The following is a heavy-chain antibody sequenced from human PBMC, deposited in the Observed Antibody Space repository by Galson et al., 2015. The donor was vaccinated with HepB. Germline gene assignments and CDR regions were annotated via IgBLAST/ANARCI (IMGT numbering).Heavy chain of an antibody. J-gene: IGHJ6*02. V-gene: IGHV3-11*01. CDR3: ARDLSSGYDGASRYYYYYGTDV. Sequence: SLRLSCAASGFTFSDYYMSWIRQAPGKGLEWVSYISSSGSTIYYADSVKGRFTISRDNAKNSLYLQMNSLRAEDTAVYYCARDLSSGYDGASRYYYYYGTDVWGQGTTVTVSS. CDR1: GFTFSDYY. D-gene: IGHD5-12*01. CDR2: ISSSGSTI.